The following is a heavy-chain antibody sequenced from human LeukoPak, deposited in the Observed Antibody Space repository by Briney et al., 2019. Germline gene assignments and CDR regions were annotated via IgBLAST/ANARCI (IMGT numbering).Heavy chain of an antibody. J-gene: IGHJ4*02. CDR1: GGSISSYY. CDR3: ARHISGYSSVPDY. V-gene: IGHV4-59*01. CDR2: TYYNRRI. Sequence: PSETLSLTCTVSGGSISSYYWSWIRQPPGKGLEWIGYTYYNRRIAYNPSLKSRVSISINTSKNQFSLKLSSVTAADTAVYYCARHISGYSSVPDYWGQGTLVTVSS. D-gene: IGHD6-25*01.